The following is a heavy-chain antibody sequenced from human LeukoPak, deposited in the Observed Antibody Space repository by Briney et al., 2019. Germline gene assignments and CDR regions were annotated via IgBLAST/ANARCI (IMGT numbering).Heavy chain of an antibody. CDR3: ARGFVVVPASYYYMDV. D-gene: IGHD2-2*01. CDR2: INHSGST. Sequence: SETLSLTCAVYGGSFSGYYWSWIRQPPGKGLEWIGEINHSGSTNYNPSLKGRVTISVDTSKNQFSLKLSSVTAADTAVYYCARGFVVVPASYYYMDVWGKGTTVTVSS. V-gene: IGHV4-34*01. CDR1: GGSFSGYY. J-gene: IGHJ6*03.